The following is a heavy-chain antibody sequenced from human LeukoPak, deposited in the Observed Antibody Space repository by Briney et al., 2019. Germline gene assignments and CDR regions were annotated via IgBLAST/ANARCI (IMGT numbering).Heavy chain of an antibody. CDR1: GGSISSYY. CDR2: IYYSGST. CDR3: ARVFDSGTQSDY. V-gene: IGHV4-59*01. D-gene: IGHD3-9*01. Sequence: SETLSLTCTISGGSISSYYWSWIRQPPGKGLEWIGYIYYSGSTNYNPSLKSRVTISVDTSKNQFSLKLSSVTAADTAVYYCARVFDSGTQSDYWGQGTLVTVSS. J-gene: IGHJ4*02.